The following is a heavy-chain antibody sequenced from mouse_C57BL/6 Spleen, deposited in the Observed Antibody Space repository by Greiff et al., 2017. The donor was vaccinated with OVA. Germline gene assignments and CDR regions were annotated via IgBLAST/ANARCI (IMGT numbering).Heavy chain of an antibody. CDR1: GYTFTSYW. D-gene: IGHD2-13*01. CDR2: IHPSDSDT. J-gene: IGHJ2*01. Sequence: VQLQQPGAELVKPGASVKVSCKASGYTFTSYWMHWVKQRPGQGLEWIGRIHPSDSDTNYNQKFKGKATLTVDNSSSTSYMQLSSLTSEDAAVYCCAIFYGEFDYWGQGTTLTVSS. CDR3: AIFYGEFDY. V-gene: IGHV1-74*01.